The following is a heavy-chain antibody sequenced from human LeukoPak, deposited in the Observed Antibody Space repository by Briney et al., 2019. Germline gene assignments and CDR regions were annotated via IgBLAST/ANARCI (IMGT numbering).Heavy chain of an antibody. J-gene: IGHJ4*02. Sequence: GGSLRLSCGASGFTFSSYSMNWVRQAPGKGLEWVSYISSSSSTIYYADSVKGRFTISRDNAKNSLYLQMNSLRAEDTAVYYCARDGEGYNAKIDGDYWGQGTLVTVSS. CDR1: GFTFSSYS. CDR3: ARDGEGYNAKIDGDY. D-gene: IGHD5-24*01. CDR2: ISSSSSTI. V-gene: IGHV3-48*01.